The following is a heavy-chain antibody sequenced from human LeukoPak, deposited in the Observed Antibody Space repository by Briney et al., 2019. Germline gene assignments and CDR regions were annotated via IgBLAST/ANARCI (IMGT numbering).Heavy chain of an antibody. CDR2: INPNSGGT. CDR1: GYTFAAYY. Sequence: ASVKVSCKASGYTFAAYYIHWVRQAPGQGLEWIGWINPNSGGTNYAQKFQGRVTLTRDPAITTAYMELRRLTSVDPTVYVCAKDAGTSGWFDSWGQGTLVTVSS. CDR3: AKDAGTSGWFDS. V-gene: IGHV1-2*02. J-gene: IGHJ5*01. D-gene: IGHD6-19*01.